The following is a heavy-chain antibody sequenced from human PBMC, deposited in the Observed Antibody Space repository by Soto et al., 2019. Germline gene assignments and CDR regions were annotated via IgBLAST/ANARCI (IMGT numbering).Heavy chain of an antibody. CDR2: IVVGSGNT. J-gene: IGHJ4*02. Sequence: SVKVPCKASGFTFTSSAVQWVRQARGQRLEWIGWIVVGSGNTNYAQKFQERVTITRDMSTSTAYMELSSLRSEDTAVYYCAAGFRRVAGDYWGQGTLVTVSS. CDR1: GFTFTSSA. V-gene: IGHV1-58*01. CDR3: AAGFRRVAGDY. D-gene: IGHD6-19*01.